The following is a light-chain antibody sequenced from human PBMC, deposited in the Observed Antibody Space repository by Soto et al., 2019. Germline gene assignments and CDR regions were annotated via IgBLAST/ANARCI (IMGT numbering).Light chain of an antibody. CDR1: QNVYIN. V-gene: IGKV3-15*01. CDR3: QQSTGWPLT. CDR2: SAF. J-gene: IGKJ1*01. Sequence: EIVMTQSPATLSVSPGERATLSCRASQNVYINVAWYQQRPGQAPRLLIYSAFTRATGIPARFSGSGSGTEFTLTISSLQSEDFAIYYCQQSTGWPLTFGQGTEVEIK.